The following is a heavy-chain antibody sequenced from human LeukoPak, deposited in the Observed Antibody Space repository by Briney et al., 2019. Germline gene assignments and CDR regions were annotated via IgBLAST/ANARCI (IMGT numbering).Heavy chain of an antibody. CDR3: IVFGDSNH. CDR2: IHTSGDT. V-gene: IGHV3-53*01. D-gene: IGHD4-17*01. J-gene: IGHJ5*02. CDR1: GLTGSHNY. Sequence: GSLRLSCAASGLTGSHNYVSWVRQAPGKGLEWVSAIHTSGDTCYADSVKGRFTISRDTSKNTLYLQINSLRVKDTAVYYCIVFGDSNHWGQGTLVTVSS.